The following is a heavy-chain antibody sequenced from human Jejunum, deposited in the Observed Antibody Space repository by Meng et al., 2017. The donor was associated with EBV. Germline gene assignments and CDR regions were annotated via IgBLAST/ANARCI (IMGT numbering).Heavy chain of an antibody. Sequence: QVQLQESGPGLVKPSETLSLTCTVSGGSVSSGGYYWSWIWQPPGKGLEWIGYIYNSESTNYKSSLKSRVTISADTSKNQFSLRLSSVTAADTAVYYCARDQNGSYFAYWGQGTLVTVSS. D-gene: IGHD1-26*01. J-gene: IGHJ4*02. CDR3: ARDQNGSYFAY. CDR2: IYNSEST. CDR1: GGSVSSGGYY. V-gene: IGHV4-61*08.